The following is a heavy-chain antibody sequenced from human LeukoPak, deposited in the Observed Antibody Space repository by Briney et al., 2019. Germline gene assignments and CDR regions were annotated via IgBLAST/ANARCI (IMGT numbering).Heavy chain of an antibody. J-gene: IGHJ4*02. D-gene: IGHD3-22*01. CDR3: ARDKYYYDSSGGGYYFDY. V-gene: IGHV3-30*02. CDR2: IRYDGSDK. CDR1: GFIFSYYG. Sequence: GGSLRLSCAASGFIFSYYGMHWVRQAPGTGLEWVAFIRYDGSDKYYADSMKGRFTISRDNSKNTLYLQMNSLRAEDTAVYYCARDKYYYDSSGGGYYFDYWGQGTLVTVSS.